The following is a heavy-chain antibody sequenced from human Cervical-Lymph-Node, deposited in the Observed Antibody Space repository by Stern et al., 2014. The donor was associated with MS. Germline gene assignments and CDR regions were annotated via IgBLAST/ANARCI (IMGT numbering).Heavy chain of an antibody. CDR2: IYDSGST. CDR1: GGSISGHY. J-gene: IGHJ3*02. CDR3: ARVGSSADHDAFDI. D-gene: IGHD6-19*01. Sequence: VQLVESGPGLVKPSETRSLTCSVSGGSISGHYWSWIRLPPGKGLEWIGYIYDSGSTTYTPSLKSRVTISLETSKNQFSLRVNSVTAADTAVYYCARVGSSADHDAFDIWGQGTTVSVSS. V-gene: IGHV4-59*11.